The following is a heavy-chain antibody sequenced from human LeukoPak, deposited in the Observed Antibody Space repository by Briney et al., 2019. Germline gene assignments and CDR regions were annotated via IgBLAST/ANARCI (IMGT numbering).Heavy chain of an antibody. J-gene: IGHJ4*02. V-gene: IGHV3-23*01. D-gene: IGHD2-15*01. CDR1: GFTFSCYA. CDR3: AKDQAYCSGGSCYSSFDY. CDR2: ISGSGGST. Sequence: PGGSLRLSCAASGFTFSCYAMSWVRQAPGKGLEWVSGISGSGGSTYYADSVKGRFTISRDNSKNTLYLQMNSLRAEDTAVYYCAKDQAYCSGGSCYSSFDYWGQGTLVTVSS.